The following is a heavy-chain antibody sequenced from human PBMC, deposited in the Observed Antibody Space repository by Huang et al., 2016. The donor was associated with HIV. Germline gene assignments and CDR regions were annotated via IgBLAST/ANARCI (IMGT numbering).Heavy chain of an antibody. D-gene: IGHD6-19*01. J-gene: IGHJ4*02. V-gene: IGHV7-4-1*02. CDR3: AREAHIIGWYPPPVDY. Sequence: QVQLVQSGSALKKPGASVRVSCKASGYNFTNFTINWIRQAPGQGLDGVGWINSHTGNPPCGHGFTGLFAVSLDTPVSTAFMRISRLETDDTAVYDCAREAHIIGWYPPPVDYWGQGTLVTVSS. CDR2: INSHTGNP. CDR1: GYNFTNFT.